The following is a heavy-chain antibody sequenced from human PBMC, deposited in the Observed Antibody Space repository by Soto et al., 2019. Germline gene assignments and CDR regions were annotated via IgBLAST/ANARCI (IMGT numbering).Heavy chain of an antibody. CDR3: AADTFRWDIVVVPAAKMHLSVLGMDV. CDR2: IVVGSGNT. J-gene: IGHJ6*02. CDR1: GFTFTSSA. V-gene: IGHV1-58*01. D-gene: IGHD2-2*01. Sequence: QMQLVQSGPEVKKPGTSVKVSCKASGFTFTSSAVQWVRQARGQRLEWIGWIVVGSGNTNYAQKFQERVTITRDMSTSTAYMELSSLRSEDTAVYYCAADTFRWDIVVVPAAKMHLSVLGMDVWGQGTTVTVSS.